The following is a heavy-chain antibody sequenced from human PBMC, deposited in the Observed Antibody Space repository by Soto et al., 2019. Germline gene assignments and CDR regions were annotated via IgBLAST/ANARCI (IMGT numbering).Heavy chain of an antibody. J-gene: IGHJ4*02. V-gene: IGHV1-69*01. CDR1: GGTFSTYA. D-gene: IGHD2-15*01. CDR2: IIPIFGTT. Sequence: QVQLVQSGVEVKQPGSSVKVSCKASGGTFSTYAITWVRQAPGQGLEWLGGIIPIFGTTDYARKFQGRVTITAAESTSTVFIELRSLTSEDTAVYYCARGVVDYDFDYWGQGTLVTVSS. CDR3: ARGVVDYDFDY.